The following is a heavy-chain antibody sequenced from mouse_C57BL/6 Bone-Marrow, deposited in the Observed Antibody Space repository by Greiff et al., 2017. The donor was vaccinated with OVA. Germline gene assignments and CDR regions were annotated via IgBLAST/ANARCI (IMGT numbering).Heavy chain of an antibody. D-gene: IGHD1-1*01. CDR3: ARDYYGSSCPDY. Sequence: QVQLQQSGAELARPGASVKLSCKASGYTFTSYGISWVKQRTGQGLEWIGEIYPRSGNTYYNEKFKGKATLTADKSSSTAYMELRSLTSEDSAVYFCARDYYGSSCPDYWGQGTTLTVSS. V-gene: IGHV1-81*01. CDR1: GYTFTSYG. CDR2: IYPRSGNT. J-gene: IGHJ2*01.